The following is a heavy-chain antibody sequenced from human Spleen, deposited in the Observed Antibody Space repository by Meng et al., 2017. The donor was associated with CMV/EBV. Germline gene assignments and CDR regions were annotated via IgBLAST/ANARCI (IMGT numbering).Heavy chain of an antibody. V-gene: IGHV3-74*01. D-gene: IGHD2-2*01. CDR1: GFTFSSYW. CDR3: ARPSSKGDGVGLDY. CDR2: INSDGSST. Sequence: GESLKISCAASGFTFSSYWMHWVRQAPGKGLVWVSRINSDGSSTSYADSVKGRFTISRDNAKNTLYLQMNSLRAEDTAVYYCARPSSKGDGVGLDYWGQGTVVTVSS. J-gene: IGHJ4*02.